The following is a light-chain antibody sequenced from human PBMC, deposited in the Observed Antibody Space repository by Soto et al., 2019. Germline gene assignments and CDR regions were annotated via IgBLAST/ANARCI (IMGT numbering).Light chain of an antibody. CDR1: SSDVGAYIF. Sequence: QSALTQPPSASGSPGQSVTISCTGTSSDVGAYIFVSWYQQHPGKAPKLMVYDVNRRPPGVPDRFSGSKSGTSASLAITGLRSDDEADYYCATWDDDLYTPIIGGGTKLTVL. J-gene: IGLJ2*01. V-gene: IGLV2-8*01. CDR2: DVN. CDR3: ATWDDDLYTPI.